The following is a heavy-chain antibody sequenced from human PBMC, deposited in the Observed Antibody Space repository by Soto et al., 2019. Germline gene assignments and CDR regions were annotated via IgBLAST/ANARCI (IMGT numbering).Heavy chain of an antibody. CDR1: GYTFDDYA. CDR2: ISWDGGST. D-gene: IGHD1-1*01. Sequence: GESLKISCAASGYTFDDYAMHWVRQAPGKGLEWVSLISWDGGSTYYADSVKGRFTISRDNSKNSLYLQMNSLRAEDTALYYCAKARNRRTTGTTGYYYGMDVWGQGTTVTVSS. CDR3: AKARNRRTTGTTGYYYGMDV. V-gene: IGHV3-43D*03. J-gene: IGHJ6*02.